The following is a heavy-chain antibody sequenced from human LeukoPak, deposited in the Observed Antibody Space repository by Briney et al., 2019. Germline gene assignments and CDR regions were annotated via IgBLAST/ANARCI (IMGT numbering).Heavy chain of an antibody. V-gene: IGHV4-39*07. CDR3: ARIGVAKTLLDN. Sequence: SETLSLTCTVSGGSISSSSYYWGWIRQPPGKGLEWIGSIYYSGSTYYNPSLKSRVTISVDTSKSQFSLRLSSVTAADTAVYYCARIGVAKTLLDNWGQGTLVTVSS. CDR2: IYYSGST. J-gene: IGHJ4*02. CDR1: GGSISSSSYY. D-gene: IGHD6-19*01.